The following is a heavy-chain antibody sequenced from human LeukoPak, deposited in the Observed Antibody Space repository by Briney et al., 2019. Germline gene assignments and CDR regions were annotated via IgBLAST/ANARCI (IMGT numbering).Heavy chain of an antibody. CDR2: INPKSGGT. CDR1: GYTFTGYY. V-gene: IGHV1-2*02. Sequence: ASVKVSCKASGYTFTGYYMHWVRQAPGQGLEWMGWINPKSGGTNYAQKFQGRVTMTRDTSISTAYMELSRLRSDDTAVYYCARSSYGDCLDYWGQGTLVTVSS. CDR3: ARSSYGDCLDY. D-gene: IGHD4-17*01. J-gene: IGHJ4*02.